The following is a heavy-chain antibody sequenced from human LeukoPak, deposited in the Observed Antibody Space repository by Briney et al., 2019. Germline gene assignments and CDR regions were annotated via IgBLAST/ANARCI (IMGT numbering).Heavy chain of an antibody. CDR2: IKEDGSVN. J-gene: IGHJ4*02. Sequence: GGSLRLSCAASGFTFSTYWMSWVRQAPGKGLEWVANIKEDGSVNAYVDSVKGRFTISRDNAKNSLDLQMHSLRVEHAAVYYCARLSTVVTFDCWGQGTLVTVSS. CDR3: ARLSTVVTFDC. D-gene: IGHD4-23*01. CDR1: GFTFSTYW. V-gene: IGHV3-7*01.